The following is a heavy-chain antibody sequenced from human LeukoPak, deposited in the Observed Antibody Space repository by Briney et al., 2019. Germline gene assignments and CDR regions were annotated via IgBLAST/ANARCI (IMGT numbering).Heavy chain of an antibody. CDR3: ARTSPTSHFDF. CDR1: GFTFTTYW. Sequence: GGSLRLSCVASGFTFTTYWRHWVSQAQGKGVVWVSRINGDGSNSKYEDYVKGRFTISRENGRNTLYLQMNGLRAEDTALYYCARTSPTSHFDFRGQGTLVTVSS. J-gene: IGHJ4*02. D-gene: IGHD3-16*01. V-gene: IGHV3-74*01. CDR2: INGDGSNS.